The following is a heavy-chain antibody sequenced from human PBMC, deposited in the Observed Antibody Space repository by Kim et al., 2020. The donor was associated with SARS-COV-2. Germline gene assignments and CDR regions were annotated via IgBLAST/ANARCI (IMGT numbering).Heavy chain of an antibody. CDR1: GYSFTSYW. V-gene: IGHV5-51*01. D-gene: IGHD3-10*01. CDR2: IYPGDSDT. J-gene: IGHJ3*02. Sequence: GASLKISCKGSGYSFTSYWIGWVRQMPGKGLEWMGIIYPGDSDTRYSPSFQGQVTISADKSISTAYLQWSSLKASDTAMYYCARGPTMVRGVIKQCLAFDIWGQGTMVTVSS. CDR3: ARGPTMVRGVIKQCLAFDI.